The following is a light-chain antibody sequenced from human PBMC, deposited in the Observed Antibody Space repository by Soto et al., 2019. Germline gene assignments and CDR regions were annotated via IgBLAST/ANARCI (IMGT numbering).Light chain of an antibody. V-gene: IGKV4-1*01. J-gene: IGKJ1*01. CDR2: GAS. CDR1: QSVLYSSINKNY. CDR3: QQYYGTLPT. Sequence: DIVMTQSPDSLAVSLGERATINCKSSQSVLYSSINKNYLAWYQQKPGQPPKLLIYGASTRESGVPDRFSGSGSGTDFTLTISSLQAGDVAVYFCQQYYGTLPTFGQGTKVEI.